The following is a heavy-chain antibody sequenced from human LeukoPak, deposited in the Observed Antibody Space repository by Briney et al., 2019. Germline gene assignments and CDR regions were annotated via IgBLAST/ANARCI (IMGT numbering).Heavy chain of an antibody. CDR1: GFTFSSYE. D-gene: IGHD2-2*01. Sequence: GGSLRLSCAASGFTFSSYEMNWVRQAPGKGLEWVSYTSSSGSTIYYADSVKGRFTISRDNAKNSLYLQMNSLRAEDTAVYYCAREMSPHCSSTSCKPDAFDIWGQGTMVTVSS. J-gene: IGHJ3*02. V-gene: IGHV3-48*03. CDR3: AREMSPHCSSTSCKPDAFDI. CDR2: TSSSGSTI.